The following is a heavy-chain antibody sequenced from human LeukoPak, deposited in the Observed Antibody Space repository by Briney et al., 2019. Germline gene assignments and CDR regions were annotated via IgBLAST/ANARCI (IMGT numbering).Heavy chain of an antibody. V-gene: IGHV3-7*01. D-gene: IGHD2-15*01. CDR2: IKQDGSEK. CDR3: ARERGVVVAATPTDY. J-gene: IGHJ4*02. Sequence: PGGSLRLSCAASGFTFSSHWMSWVRQAPGKGLEWVANIKQDGSEKYYVASVKGRFTIARDNAKNSLYLQMNSLRAGDTAVYYCARERGVVVAATPTDYWGQGTLVTVSS. CDR1: GFTFSSHW.